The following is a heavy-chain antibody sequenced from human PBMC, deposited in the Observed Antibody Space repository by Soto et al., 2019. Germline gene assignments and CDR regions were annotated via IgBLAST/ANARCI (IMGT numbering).Heavy chain of an antibody. D-gene: IGHD2-15*01. J-gene: IGHJ4*02. CDR1: GFTVSNNY. CDR3: GGGRGGGGY. CDR2: IYSGGYT. Sequence: EVQLVESGGGLIQPGGSLRLSCAVSGFTVSNNYMSWVRQAPGKGLEGVSVIYSGGYTAYGDSVKGRFTISRDNSKNTPFLQMKCRRPDDAPLYFWGGGRGGGGYWGQGTLVTVSS. V-gene: IGHV3-53*01.